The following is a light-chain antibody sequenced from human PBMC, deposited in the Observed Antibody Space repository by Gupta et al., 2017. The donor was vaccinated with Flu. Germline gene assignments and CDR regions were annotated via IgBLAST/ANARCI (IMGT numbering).Light chain of an antibody. J-gene: IGKJ1*01. Sequence: VGDRFTITCRASQSISFWLAWYQQKPGKAPKLLIYESSTLQRGVPSRFSGSESGAEFTLTISSLQPDDFAIYYCQQYKTYPWTFGQGTKVEIK. CDR2: ESS. CDR1: QSISFW. V-gene: IGKV1-5*03. CDR3: QQYKTYPWT.